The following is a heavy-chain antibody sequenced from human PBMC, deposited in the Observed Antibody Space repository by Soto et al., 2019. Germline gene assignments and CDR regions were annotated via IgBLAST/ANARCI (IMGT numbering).Heavy chain of an antibody. J-gene: IGHJ5*02. V-gene: IGHV4-59*01. Sequence: SGTLSLTCTASGGSISSYYWSWIRQPPGKGLEWIGYIYYSGNTNYTPSLKSRVTISVDTSKNQFSLKLSSVTAADTAVYYCARDFEGYYDSSGYYYSWFDPWGQGTLVT. CDR1: GGSISSYY. CDR2: IYYSGNT. D-gene: IGHD3-22*01. CDR3: ARDFEGYYDSSGYYYSWFDP.